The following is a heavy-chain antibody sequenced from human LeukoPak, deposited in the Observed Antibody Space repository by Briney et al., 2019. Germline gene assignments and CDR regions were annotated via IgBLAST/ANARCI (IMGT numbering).Heavy chain of an antibody. D-gene: IGHD2-15*01. CDR1: GGTFSSYA. J-gene: IGHJ4*02. CDR2: IIPIFGTA. Sequence: ASVKVSCKASGGTFSSYAISWVRQAPGQGLEWMGGIIPIFGTANYAQKFQGRVTITADESTSTAYMELSSLRSVDTAVYYCARSRGIVVVVAATTFDYWGQGTLVTVSS. V-gene: IGHV1-69*13. CDR3: ARSRGIVVVVAATTFDY.